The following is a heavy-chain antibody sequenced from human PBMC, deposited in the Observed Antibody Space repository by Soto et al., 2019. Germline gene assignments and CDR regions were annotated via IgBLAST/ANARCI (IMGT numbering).Heavy chain of an antibody. V-gene: IGHV4-30-2*01. CDR2: IYPSGMP. CDR3: ARERGGYGLFDS. J-gene: IGHJ4*02. D-gene: IGHD5-18*01. Sequence: SETLSLTCTVSGGSISNAAYSWSWIRQPPVKGLEWIGYIYPSGMPFYNPSLRSRVTISIDRSNDQFSLNLKSVTAADTAVYYCARERGGYGLFDSWGQGTLVTVSS. CDR1: GGSISNAAYS.